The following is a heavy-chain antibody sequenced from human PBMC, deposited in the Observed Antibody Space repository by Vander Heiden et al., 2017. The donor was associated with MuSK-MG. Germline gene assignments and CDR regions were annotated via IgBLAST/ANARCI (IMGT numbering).Heavy chain of an antibody. CDR3: ARMSDYYDSSGYYYFDY. D-gene: IGHD3-22*01. V-gene: IGHV3-11*06. CDR2: ISSSSSYT. Sequence: QVQLVESGGGLVNPGGSLRLSCAASAFTFRDYYMSWIRQAPGKGLEWVAYISSSSSYTNYADSVKGRFTISRDNAKNSLYLQMNSLRAEDTAVYYCARMSDYYDSSGYYYFDYWGQGTLVTVSS. CDR1: AFTFRDYY. J-gene: IGHJ4*02.